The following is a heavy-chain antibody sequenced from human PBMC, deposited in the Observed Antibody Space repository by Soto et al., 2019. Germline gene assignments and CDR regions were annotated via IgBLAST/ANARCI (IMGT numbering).Heavy chain of an antibody. CDR2: IYYSGST. CDR3: ARDKITGLFDY. CDR1: GGSIGSYY. D-gene: IGHD2-8*02. Sequence: SETLSLTCTVSGGSIGSYYWSWIRQPPGKGLEWIGYIYYSGSTNYNPSLKSRVTISVDTSKNQFSLKLSSVTAADTAVYYCARDKITGLFDYWGQGTLVTVSS. V-gene: IGHV4-59*12. J-gene: IGHJ4*02.